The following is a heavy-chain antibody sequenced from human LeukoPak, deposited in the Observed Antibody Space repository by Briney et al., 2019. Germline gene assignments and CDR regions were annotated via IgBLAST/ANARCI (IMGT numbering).Heavy chain of an antibody. CDR3: AKGRGAPYYFDY. Sequence: PGGSLRLSCAASGFTFNSYAITWVRQAPGKGLEWVSAIGGSGGSTYYADSVKGRFTISRDNSENTLYLQMNSLRAEDTAVYYCAKGRGAPYYFDYWGQGTLVTVSS. D-gene: IGHD5-12*01. CDR1: GFTFNSYA. J-gene: IGHJ4*02. V-gene: IGHV3-23*01. CDR2: IGGSGGST.